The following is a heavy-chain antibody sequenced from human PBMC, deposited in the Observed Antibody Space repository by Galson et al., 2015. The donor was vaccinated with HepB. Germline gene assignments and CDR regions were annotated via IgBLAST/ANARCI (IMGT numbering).Heavy chain of an antibody. D-gene: IGHD1-26*01. CDR1: GYTFDSYG. CDR3: AGESGSSSRYYDY. J-gene: IGHJ4*02. V-gene: IGHV1-18*01. CDR2: INTYNGQT. Sequence: SVKVSCKASGYTFDSYGLSWVRQAPGQGLEWMGWINTYNGQTNYAQKMQGRVTMTRDRSARTVYMELSSLRSEDTAVYYCAGESGSSSRYYDYWGQGTLVTVSS.